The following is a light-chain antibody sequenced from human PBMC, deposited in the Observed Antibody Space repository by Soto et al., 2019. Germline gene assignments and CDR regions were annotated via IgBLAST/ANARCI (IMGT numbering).Light chain of an antibody. CDR1: QSVGGSS. Sequence: PGERATVSCRASQSVGGSSLAWYQQRPGQAPRLLIYDTSKSATGIPDRFSGSGAGTDFTLTISRLEPEDFAVYYCQQYQNSPRTFGQGTKVEIK. CDR2: DTS. CDR3: QQYQNSPRT. V-gene: IGKV3-20*01. J-gene: IGKJ1*01.